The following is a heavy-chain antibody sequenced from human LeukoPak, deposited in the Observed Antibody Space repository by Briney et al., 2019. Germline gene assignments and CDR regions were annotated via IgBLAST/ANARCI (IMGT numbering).Heavy chain of an antibody. CDR2: TYYRSKWYD. J-gene: IGHJ4*02. CDR3: AREGHNWNYDCFDS. CDR1: GDSVSSNSAA. Sequence: SQTLSLTCAIFGDSVSSNSAAWNWIRQSPSRGLEWLGRTYYRSKWYDEYAVSMKGRIRISPDTSKNQLSLQMSSVTPEDTAVYYCAREGHNWNYDCFDSWGQGILVTVSS. V-gene: IGHV6-1*01. D-gene: IGHD1-7*01.